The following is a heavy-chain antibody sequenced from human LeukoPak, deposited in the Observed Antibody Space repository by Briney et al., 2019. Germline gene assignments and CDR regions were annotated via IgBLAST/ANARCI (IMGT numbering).Heavy chain of an antibody. CDR1: SGSFSDYY. CDR2: INNSGST. V-gene: IGHV4-34*01. CDR3: ARGRGPGSGSYM. D-gene: IGHD3-10*01. J-gene: IGHJ4*02. Sequence: SETLSLTCAVYSGSFSDYYWSWLRQAPGKGLEWIGEINNSGSTHYHTSLKSRVTISVDTSKNPFSLKLSSVTAADTAHYYCARGRGPGSGSYMWGQGSLVTVSS.